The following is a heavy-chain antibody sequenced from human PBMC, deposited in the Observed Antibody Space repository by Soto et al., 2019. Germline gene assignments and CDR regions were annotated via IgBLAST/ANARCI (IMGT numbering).Heavy chain of an antibody. CDR3: TKDVTGDVGADY. V-gene: IGHV3-23*04. Sequence: EVQLVESGGALVQPGGSLTLSCAASGFAFFSHIMSWVRQAPGKGLEWVSTVKTTGDTTFYAGPVKGRFTASRDDSKSTLFLDMYRLRVEDTATYYCTKDVTGDVGADYWGQGNPVTVSS. D-gene: IGHD2-21*02. CDR2: VKTTGDTT. CDR1: GFAFFSHI. J-gene: IGHJ4*02.